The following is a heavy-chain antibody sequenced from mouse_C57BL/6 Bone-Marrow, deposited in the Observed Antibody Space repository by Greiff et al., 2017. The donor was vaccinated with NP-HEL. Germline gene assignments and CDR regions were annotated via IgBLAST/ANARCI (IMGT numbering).Heavy chain of an antibody. Sequence: QVQLQQPGAELVRPGTSVKLSCKASGYTFTSYWMHWVKQRPGQGLEWIGVIDPSESYTNYNQKFKGKATLTVDTSSSTAYMQLSSLTSEDSAVYYCADGNYAMDYWGQGTSVTVSS. CDR3: ADGNYAMDY. V-gene: IGHV1-59*01. D-gene: IGHD2-1*01. J-gene: IGHJ4*01. CDR2: IDPSESYT. CDR1: GYTFTSYW.